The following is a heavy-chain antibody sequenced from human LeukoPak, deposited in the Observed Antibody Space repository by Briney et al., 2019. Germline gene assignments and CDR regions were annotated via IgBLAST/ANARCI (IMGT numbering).Heavy chain of an antibody. D-gene: IGHD5/OR15-5a*01. J-gene: IGHJ4*02. CDR1: GFTFSSYA. Sequence: PGGSLRLSCAASGFTFSSYAMHWVRQAPGKGLEWVAVISYDGSNKYYADSVKGRFTISRDNSKNTLYLQMNSLRAEDTAVYYCANLYALDYWGQGTLVTVSS. V-gene: IGHV3-30*04. CDR2: ISYDGSNK. CDR3: ANLYALDY.